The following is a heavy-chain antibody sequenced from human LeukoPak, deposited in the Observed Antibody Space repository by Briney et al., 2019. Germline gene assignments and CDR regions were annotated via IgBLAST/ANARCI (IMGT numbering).Heavy chain of an antibody. D-gene: IGHD4-11*01. CDR3: ARDAQRGFDYSNSLKY. CDR1: GFTYSHYG. V-gene: IGHV3-33*01. J-gene: IGHJ4*01. Sequence: GGSLRLSCAASGFTYSHYGMHWVRQAPGKGLEWVAVIWSDGSNRFYVGSVKGRFTISRDNSQNTLFLQMNSLRAEDTAMYYCARDAQRGFDYSNSLKYWGHGTLVTVSS. CDR2: IWSDGSNR.